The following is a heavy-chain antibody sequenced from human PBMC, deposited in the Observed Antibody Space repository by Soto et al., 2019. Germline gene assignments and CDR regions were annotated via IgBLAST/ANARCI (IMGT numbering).Heavy chain of an antibody. CDR3: ARVTGRIAVAGTNYYYGMDV. J-gene: IGHJ6*02. Sequence: QVQLVQSGAEVKKPGSSVKVSCKASGGTFSSYTISWVRQAPGQGLEWMGRIIPILGIANYAQKFQGRVTITADKSTSTAYMELSSLRSEDTDVYYCARVTGRIAVAGTNYYYGMDVWGQGTTVTVSS. CDR2: IIPILGIA. CDR1: GGTFSSYT. D-gene: IGHD6-19*01. V-gene: IGHV1-69*02.